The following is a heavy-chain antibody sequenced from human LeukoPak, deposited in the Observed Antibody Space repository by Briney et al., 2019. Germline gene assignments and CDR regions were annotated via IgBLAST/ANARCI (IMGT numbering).Heavy chain of an antibody. CDR3: ARNMVAATNWFDP. Sequence: PSETLSLTCAVYGGSFSGYYWSWIRQPPGKGLEWIGEINHSGSTNYNPSLKSRVTISVDTSKNQFSLKLSSVTAADTAVYYCARNMVAATNWFDPWGQGTLVTVSS. CDR2: INHSGST. J-gene: IGHJ5*02. V-gene: IGHV4-34*01. D-gene: IGHD2-15*01. CDR1: GGSFSGYY.